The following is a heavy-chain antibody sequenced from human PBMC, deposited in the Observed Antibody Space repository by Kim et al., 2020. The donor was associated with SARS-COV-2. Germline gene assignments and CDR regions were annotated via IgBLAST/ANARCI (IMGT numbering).Heavy chain of an antibody. J-gene: IGHJ4*02. CDR3: ARAGVGAYFDY. V-gene: IGHV4-31*02. CDR2: T. Sequence: TYYNPSLEGRVTISVDTSKNQFSLKLSSVTAADTAVYYCARAGVGAYFDYWGQGTLVTVSS. D-gene: IGHD3-16*01.